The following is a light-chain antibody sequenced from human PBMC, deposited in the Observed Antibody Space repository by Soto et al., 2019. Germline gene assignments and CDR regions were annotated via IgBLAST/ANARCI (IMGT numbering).Light chain of an antibody. CDR3: QQYGTT. CDR2: GAS. J-gene: IGKJ1*01. Sequence: EIVLTQSPGTLSLSPGERATLSCRASQSVSSSYLAWYQQKPGQAPRLLIYGASSRATGIPDRFSGSGSGTDFTLTISRLEPEDFAVYYCQQYGTTFDQGTKVEIK. V-gene: IGKV3-20*01. CDR1: QSVSSSY.